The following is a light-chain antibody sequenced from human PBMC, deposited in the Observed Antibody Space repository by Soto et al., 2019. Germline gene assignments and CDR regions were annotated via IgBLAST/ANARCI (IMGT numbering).Light chain of an antibody. CDR1: QSVSSN. J-gene: IGKJ2*02. V-gene: IGKV3-15*01. CDR3: QQYNNCPPCT. Sequence: EIVMTQSPATLSVSPGERATLSCRASQSVSSNLAWYQQKPGQAPRLLIYGASTRPTGIPARFSGSGSGTEFTLTISSLQSEDFAVYYCQQYNNCPPCTFGQGTKLEIK. CDR2: GAS.